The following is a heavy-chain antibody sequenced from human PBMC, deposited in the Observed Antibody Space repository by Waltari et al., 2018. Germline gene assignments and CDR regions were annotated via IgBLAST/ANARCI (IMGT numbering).Heavy chain of an antibody. J-gene: IGHJ4*02. CDR2: ISWNSGSI. Sequence: EVQLVESGGGLVQPGRSLRLSCAASGFTFDKYVMHWVRQAPGKGLEWVSGISWNSGSIGYADSVKGRFTISRDNAKNSLNLQMNSLRAEDTAFYYCAKDMGIVATMVDSWGQGTLVTVSS. CDR3: AKDMGIVATMVDS. D-gene: IGHD5-12*01. CDR1: GFTFDKYV. V-gene: IGHV3-9*01.